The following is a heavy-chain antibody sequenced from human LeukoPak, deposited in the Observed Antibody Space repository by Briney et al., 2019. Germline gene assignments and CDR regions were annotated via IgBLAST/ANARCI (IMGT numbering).Heavy chain of an antibody. D-gene: IGHD5-24*01. Sequence: GASVKVSCKASGYTFTSYFMHWVRQAPGQGLEWMGIINPNGGSTRYAQKFQGRVTITRDTSTSTVFIEMSSLRSEDTAVYYCARGIGNGYRLFDYWGQGTLVTVSS. CDR3: ARGIGNGYRLFDY. V-gene: IGHV1-46*01. J-gene: IGHJ4*02. CDR2: INPNGGST. CDR1: GYTFTSYF.